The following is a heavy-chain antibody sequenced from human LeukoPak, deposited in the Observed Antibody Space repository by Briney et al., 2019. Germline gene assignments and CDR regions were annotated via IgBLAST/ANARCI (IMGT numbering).Heavy chain of an antibody. CDR3: TRCDYGDYGRQPPAMDY. V-gene: IGHV3-49*03. D-gene: IGHD4-17*01. CDR1: SSGAYY. Sequence: SSGAYYWGWFRQAPGKGLEWIGFIRSKASGGTTEYAASVKGRFTISRDDSKSIAYLQMNSLKTEDTAVYYCTRCDYGDYGRQPPAMDYWGQGTLVTVSS. CDR2: IRSKASGGTT. J-gene: IGHJ4*02.